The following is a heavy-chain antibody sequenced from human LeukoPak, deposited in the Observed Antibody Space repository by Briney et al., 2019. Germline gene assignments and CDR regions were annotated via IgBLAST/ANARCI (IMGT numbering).Heavy chain of an antibody. Sequence: PSETLSLTCAVYGGSFSGYYWTWIRQSASKGLEWLGEINLRGSTTYHPSHKSRVSLSLDPSKSQVSLRLHSVTAADTAVYYCARGGVYMSAAWYRRDYYSMDVWGTGTAVTVSS. CDR1: GGSFSGYY. CDR3: ARGGVYMSAAWYRRDYYSMDV. D-gene: IGHD6-13*01. V-gene: IGHV4-34*01. J-gene: IGHJ6*04. CDR2: INLRGST.